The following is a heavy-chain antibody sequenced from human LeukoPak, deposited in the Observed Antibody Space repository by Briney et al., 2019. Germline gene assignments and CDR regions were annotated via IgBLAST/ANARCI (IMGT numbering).Heavy chain of an antibody. CDR2: IKQDGSEK. CDR1: GFTFSSYW. CDR3: ARVTEGGSYCYDY. D-gene: IGHD1-26*01. Sequence: GGSLRLSCAASGFTFSSYWISWVRQAPGKGLEWVANIKQDGSEKYYVDSVKGRFTISRDNAKNSLYLQMNSLRAEDTAVYYCARVTEGGSYCYDYWGQGNLVTVSS. J-gene: IGHJ4*02. V-gene: IGHV3-7*01.